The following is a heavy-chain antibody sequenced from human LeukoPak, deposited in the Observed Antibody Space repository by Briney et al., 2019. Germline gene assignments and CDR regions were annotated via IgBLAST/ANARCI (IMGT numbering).Heavy chain of an antibody. J-gene: IGHJ3*02. CDR3: ARKYCSSTSCYPDI. CDR2: ISAYNGNT. V-gene: IGHV1-18*01. Sequence: ASVKVSCKASGHTFTSYGISWVRQAPGQGLEWMGWISAYNGNTNYAQKLQGRVTMTTDTSTSTACMELRSLRSDDTAVYYCARKYCSSTSCYPDIWGQGTMVTVSS. D-gene: IGHD2-2*01. CDR1: GHTFTSYG.